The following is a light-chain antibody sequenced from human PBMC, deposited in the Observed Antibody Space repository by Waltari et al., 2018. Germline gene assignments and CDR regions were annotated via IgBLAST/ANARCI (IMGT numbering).Light chain of an antibody. V-gene: IGLV2-14*01. Sequence: QSALTQPASVSGSPGQSITISCTGTSSDVGGYNYVSWYQQHPGKAPKLLIFDVSNRPSGGSSRFSGSKSGNTASLTISGLQAEDESDYYCCSFTSGSTWVFGGGTKLTVL. CDR1: SSDVGGYNY. CDR2: DVS. J-gene: IGLJ3*02. CDR3: CSFTSGSTWV.